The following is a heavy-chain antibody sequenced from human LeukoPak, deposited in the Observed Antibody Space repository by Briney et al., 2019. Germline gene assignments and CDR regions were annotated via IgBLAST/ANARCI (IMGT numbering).Heavy chain of an antibody. CDR3: ARSGETKGGSYWGWYFDY. Sequence: GGSLRLSCAASGFTFGSYAMHWVRQAPGKGLEWVAVISYDGSNKYYADSVKGRFTISRDNSKNTLYLQMNSLRAEDTAVYYCARSGETKGGSYWGWYFDYWGQGTLVTVSS. D-gene: IGHD1-26*01. CDR2: ISYDGSNK. J-gene: IGHJ4*02. V-gene: IGHV3-30-3*01. CDR1: GFTFGSYA.